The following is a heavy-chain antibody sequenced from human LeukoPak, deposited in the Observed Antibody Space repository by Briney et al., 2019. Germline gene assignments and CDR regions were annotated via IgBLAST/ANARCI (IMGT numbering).Heavy chain of an antibody. V-gene: IGHV3-11*01. CDR1: GFTFSDYY. CDR3: ARDYYYDSSGYYRY. CDR2: ISSSGSTI. J-gene: IGHJ4*02. D-gene: IGHD3-22*01. Sequence: GGSLRLFCAASGFTFSDYYMSWIRQAPGKGLEWVSYISSSGSTIYYADSVKGRFTISRDNAKNSLYLQMNSLRAEDTAVYYCARDYYYDSSGYYRYWGQGTLVTVSS.